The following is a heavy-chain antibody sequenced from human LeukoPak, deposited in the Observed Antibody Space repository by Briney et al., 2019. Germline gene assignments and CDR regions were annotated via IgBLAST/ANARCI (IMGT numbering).Heavy chain of an antibody. CDR2: IYSNGYS. V-gene: IGHV4-39*01. J-gene: IGHJ3*01. D-gene: IGHD5-18*01. CDR3: TVDTSMAPWVDGLDL. Sequence: KPSETLSLTCTVSGGFINSDDYYWGWVRQPPGKGLEWIGNIYSNGYSYYNPSLKSRVTLSVDTSKNQFSLKLASVTAADTAVYYFTVDTSMAPWVDGLDLWGQGTMVTVSS. CDR1: GGFINSDDYY.